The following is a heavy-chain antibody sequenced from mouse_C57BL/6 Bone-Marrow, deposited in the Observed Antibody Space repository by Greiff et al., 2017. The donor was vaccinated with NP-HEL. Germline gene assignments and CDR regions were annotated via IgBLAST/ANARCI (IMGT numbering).Heavy chain of an antibody. Sequence: EVMLVESGGGLVKPGGSLKLSCAASGFTFSSYAMSWVRQTPEKRLEWVATISDGGSYTYYPDNVKGRFTISRDNAKNNLYLQMSHLKSEDTAMYYCAREDRWDYFDYWGQGTTLTVSS. D-gene: IGHD4-1*01. V-gene: IGHV5-4*01. CDR3: AREDRWDYFDY. CDR1: GFTFSSYA. CDR2: ISDGGSYT. J-gene: IGHJ2*01.